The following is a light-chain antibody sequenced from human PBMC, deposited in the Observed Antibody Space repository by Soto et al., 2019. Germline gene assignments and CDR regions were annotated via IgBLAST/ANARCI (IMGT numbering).Light chain of an antibody. J-gene: IGKJ1*01. CDR3: QQYGSSSRT. CDR2: GAS. V-gene: IGKV3-20*01. CDR1: QSVSSY. Sequence: EIVLTQSPGTLSLSPGERATLSCRASQSVSSYLAWYQQKPGQAPRLLIYGASSRATGIPDRFSSSGSGTDFTLTISRLEPDDFAVYYCQQYGSSSRTVGQGTKVEIK.